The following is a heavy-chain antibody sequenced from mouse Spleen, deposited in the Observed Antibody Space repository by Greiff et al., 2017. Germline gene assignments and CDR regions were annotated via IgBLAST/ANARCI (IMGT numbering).Heavy chain of an antibody. J-gene: IGHJ1*01. CDR2: ISSGSSTI. V-gene: IGHV5-17*01. CDR3: ARSISRPWYFDV. Sequence: EVQRVESGGGLVKPGGSLKLSCAASGFTFSDYGMHWVRQAPEKGLEWVAYISSGSSTIYYADTVKGRFTISRDNAKNTLFLQMTSLRSEDTAMYYCARSISRPWYFDVWGAGTTVTVSS. CDR1: GFTFSDYG.